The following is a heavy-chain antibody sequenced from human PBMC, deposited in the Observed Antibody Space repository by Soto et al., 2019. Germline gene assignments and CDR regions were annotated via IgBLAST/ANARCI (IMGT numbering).Heavy chain of an antibody. V-gene: IGHV1-2*02. CDR3: ATLQGLGYCSGGSCYPPY. Sequence: ASVKVSCKASGYTFTGYYMHWVRQAPGQGLEWMGWINPNSGGTNYAQKFQGRVTMTRDTSISTAYMELSRLRSDDTAVYYCATLQGLGYCSGGSCYPPYWGQGTLVTVSS. J-gene: IGHJ4*02. CDR2: INPNSGGT. D-gene: IGHD2-15*01. CDR1: GYTFTGYY.